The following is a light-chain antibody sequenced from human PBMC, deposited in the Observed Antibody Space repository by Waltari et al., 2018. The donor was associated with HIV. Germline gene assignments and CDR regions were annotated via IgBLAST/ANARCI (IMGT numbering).Light chain of an antibody. CDR2: WAS. Sequence: SQSLLYGSNNKNRLAWYQQRPGQPPKLLISWASTRESGVPDRFSGSGSGTDFTLTINSLQAEDVAVYYCQQFSLSPPLTFGGGTKVEIK. V-gene: IGKV4-1*01. CDR1: QSLLYGSNNKNR. CDR3: QQFSLSPPLT. J-gene: IGKJ4*01.